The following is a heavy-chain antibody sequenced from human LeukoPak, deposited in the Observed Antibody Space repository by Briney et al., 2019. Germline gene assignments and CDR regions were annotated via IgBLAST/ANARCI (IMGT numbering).Heavy chain of an antibody. Sequence: ASVKVSCKASGYTFSSYGISWVRQAPGQGLEWMGWISTYNGNPNYAQKVQGRVTMTTDTSTTTAYMELRSLRSDDTAVYYCARVDPTVNPTIDYWGQGALVTVSS. J-gene: IGHJ4*02. V-gene: IGHV1-18*01. D-gene: IGHD4-17*01. CDR1: GYTFSSYG. CDR2: ISTYNGNP. CDR3: ARVDPTVNPTIDY.